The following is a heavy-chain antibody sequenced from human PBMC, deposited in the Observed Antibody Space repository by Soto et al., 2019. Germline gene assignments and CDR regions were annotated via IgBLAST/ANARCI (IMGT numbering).Heavy chain of an antibody. CDR2: IYSKTEGGTT. CDR3: ATDNLLPRSYGDNGAVDC. V-gene: IGHV3-15*01. D-gene: IGHD4-17*01. CDR1: GFSVSKAW. Sequence: GGSLRLSCAASGFSVSKAWMSWVRQAPGKGLEWVGRIYSKTEGGTTDYAAPVKGRFTISRDDSKNTLYLEMNSLKPEDTAVYYCATDNLLPRSYGDNGAVDCWGQGTLVTVSS. J-gene: IGHJ4*02.